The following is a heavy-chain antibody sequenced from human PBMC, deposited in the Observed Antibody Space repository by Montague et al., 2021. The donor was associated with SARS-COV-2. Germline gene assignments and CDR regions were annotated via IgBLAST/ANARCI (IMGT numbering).Heavy chain of an antibody. J-gene: IGHJ4*02. CDR1: GGSISSSSYY. CDR3: ATITLGYCTNGVCQPPDY. D-gene: IGHD2-8*01. V-gene: IGHV4-39*01. CDR2: IYYSGST. Sequence: SETLSLTCTDSGGSISSSSYYWGWIRQPPGKGLEWIGSIYYSGSTYYNPSLKSRVTISVDTSKNQFSLKLSSVTAADTAVYYCATITLGYCTNGVCQPPDYWGQGTLVTVSS.